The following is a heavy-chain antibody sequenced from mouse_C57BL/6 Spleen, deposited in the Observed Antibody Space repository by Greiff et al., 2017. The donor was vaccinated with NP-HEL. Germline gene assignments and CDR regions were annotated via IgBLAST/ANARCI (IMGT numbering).Heavy chain of an antibody. CDR3: AGGSRHFDY. Sequence: VQLQQSGPELVKPGASVKISCKASGYTFTDYYMNWVKQSHGKSLEWIGDINPNNGGTSYNQKFKGKATLTVDKSSSTAYMELRSLTSEDSAVYYCAGGSRHFDYWGQGTTLTVSS. D-gene: IGHD1-1*01. CDR2: INPNNGGT. V-gene: IGHV1-26*01. CDR1: GYTFTDYY. J-gene: IGHJ2*01.